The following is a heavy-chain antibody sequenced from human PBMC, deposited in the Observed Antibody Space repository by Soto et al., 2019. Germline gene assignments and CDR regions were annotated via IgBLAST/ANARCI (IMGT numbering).Heavy chain of an antibody. V-gene: IGHV4-31*03. D-gene: IGHD3-3*01. Sequence: TLSLTCTVSGGSISSGGYYWSWIRQHPGKGLEWIGYIYYSGSTYYNPSLKSRVTISVDTSKNQFSLKLSSVTAADTAVYYCARGLTYYDFWSGYNRHYYYGMDVWGQGTTVTVSS. CDR2: IYYSGST. J-gene: IGHJ6*02. CDR3: ARGLTYYDFWSGYNRHYYYGMDV. CDR1: GGSISSGGYY.